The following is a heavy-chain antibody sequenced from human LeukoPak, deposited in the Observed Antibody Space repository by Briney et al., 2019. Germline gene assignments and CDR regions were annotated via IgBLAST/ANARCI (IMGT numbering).Heavy chain of an antibody. CDR2: ISSSGSTI. Sequence: GGSLRLSCAASGFTFSSYEMNWVRQAPGKGLEWVSYISSSGSTIYYADSVKGRFTISRDNAKNSLYLQMNSLRAEDTAVYYCARDRGFGDPPGYYYMDVWGKGTTVTISS. D-gene: IGHD3-10*01. V-gene: IGHV3-48*03. J-gene: IGHJ6*03. CDR3: ARDRGFGDPPGYYYMDV. CDR1: GFTFSSYE.